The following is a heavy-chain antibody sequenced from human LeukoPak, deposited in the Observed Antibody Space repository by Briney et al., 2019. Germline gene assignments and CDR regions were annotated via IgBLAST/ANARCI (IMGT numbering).Heavy chain of an antibody. Sequence: PGGSLRLSCAASGFTFSSYAMSWVRQAPGKGLEWVSAISGSGGSTYYADSVKGRFTISRDNSKNTLYLQMNSLRAEDTAVYYCAKDNGGGGAARPGAFWFDPWGPGTLVTVSS. CDR1: GFTFSSYA. CDR3: AKDNGGGGAARPGAFWFDP. D-gene: IGHD6-6*01. CDR2: ISGSGGST. J-gene: IGHJ5*02. V-gene: IGHV3-23*01.